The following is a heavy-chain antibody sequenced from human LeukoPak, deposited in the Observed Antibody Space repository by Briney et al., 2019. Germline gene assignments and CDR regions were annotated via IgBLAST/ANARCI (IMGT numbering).Heavy chain of an antibody. J-gene: IGHJ4*02. CDR2: IYYSGST. CDR3: ARIACGGDCYSFDY. Sequence: PSETLSLTCTVSGGSISSSSYYWGWIRQPPGKGLEWIGSIYYSGSTYDNPSLKSRVTISVDTSKNQFSLKLSSVTAADTAVYYCARIACGGDCYSFDYWGQGTLVTVSS. CDR1: GGSISSSSYY. D-gene: IGHD2-21*02. V-gene: IGHV4-39*01.